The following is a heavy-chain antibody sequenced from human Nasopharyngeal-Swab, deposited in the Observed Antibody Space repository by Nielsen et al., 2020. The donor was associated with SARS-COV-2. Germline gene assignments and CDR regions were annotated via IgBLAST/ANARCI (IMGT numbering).Heavy chain of an antibody. D-gene: IGHD2-2*01. CDR2: ISTYNGNT. CDR3: ARGSYCSSTSCYVFAFDI. Sequence: ASVKVSCKASGYIFTSYGISWVRQAPGQGLEWMGWISTYNGNTNYAQKLQGRVTMTTDTSTSTAYMELRSLRSDDTAVYYRARGSYCSSTSCYVFAFDIWGQGTMVTVSS. V-gene: IGHV1-18*01. J-gene: IGHJ3*02. CDR1: GYIFTSYG.